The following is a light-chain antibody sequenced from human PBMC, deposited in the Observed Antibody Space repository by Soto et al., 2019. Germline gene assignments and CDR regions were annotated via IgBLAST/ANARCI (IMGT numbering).Light chain of an antibody. CDR3: YPYVGASIYL. CDR1: SSDVGSYSL. CDR2: EDI. V-gene: IGLV2-23*01. J-gene: IGLJ1*01. Sequence: QSALTQPASVSGSPGQSITISCTGTSSDVGSYSLLSWYQHHPGKAPKLIIYEDIKGPSGVSNRFSGSKSGNTASLRISGLQAEDVYYYYCYPYVGASIYLFGPGT.